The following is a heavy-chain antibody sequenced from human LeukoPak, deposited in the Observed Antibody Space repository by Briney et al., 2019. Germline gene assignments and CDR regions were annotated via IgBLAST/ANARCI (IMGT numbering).Heavy chain of an antibody. CDR2: IYYSGST. CDR3: ARGGLDYGDYVGYGMDV. Sequence: SETLSLTCTVSGGSISSYYWGWIRQPPGKGLEWIGYIYYSGSTNYNPSLKSRVTISVDTSKNQFSLKLSSVTAADTAVYYCARGGLDYGDYVGYGMDVWGQGTTVTVSS. J-gene: IGHJ6*02. D-gene: IGHD4-17*01. CDR1: GGSISSYY. V-gene: IGHV4-59*01.